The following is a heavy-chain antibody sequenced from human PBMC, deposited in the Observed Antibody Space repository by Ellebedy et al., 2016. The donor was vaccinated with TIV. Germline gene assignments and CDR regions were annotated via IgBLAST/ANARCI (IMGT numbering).Heavy chain of an antibody. CDR2: VTHTGGT. V-gene: IGHV4-34*01. D-gene: IGHD6-19*01. CDR1: GAPSGNYF. Sequence: SETLSLXCAVSGAPSGNYFWSWIRQPPGKGLERIGEVTHTGGTNYNPSLESRVTMSLDTSENQFSLKLNSVNVADTAVYYCARGFPAAWELAGAWGQGTLVTVSA. CDR3: ARGFPAAWELAGA. J-gene: IGHJ4*02.